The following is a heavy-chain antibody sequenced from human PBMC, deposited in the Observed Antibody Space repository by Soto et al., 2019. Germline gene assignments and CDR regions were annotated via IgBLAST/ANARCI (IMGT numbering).Heavy chain of an antibody. CDR2: ISAHNGDT. CDR3: ARDAAYNDVWHGVMELYSYNMDV. CDR1: GYNFANYG. D-gene: IGHD3-3*01. Sequence: QVQLVQSEAEVKKPGASLKVSCRASGYNFANYGISWVRQAPGQGLEWMGWISAHNGDTKYAQKVQGRVTMTADTSTSTAYIEMWSLRSDDTDVYYCARDAAYNDVWHGVMELYSYNMDVFGQGTTVTVS. J-gene: IGHJ6*02. V-gene: IGHV1-18*01.